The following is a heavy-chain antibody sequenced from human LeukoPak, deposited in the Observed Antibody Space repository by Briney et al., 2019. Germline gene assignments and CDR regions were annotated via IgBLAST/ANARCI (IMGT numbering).Heavy chain of an antibody. V-gene: IGHV1-8*01. Sequence: ASVKVSCKASGYTFTSYDINWVRQATGQGLEWMGWMNPNSGNTGYAQKFQGRVTMTRNTSISTAYMELSSLRSEDTAVYYCARRLKSGSYFYYYYGMDVWGQGTTVTVSS. CDR2: MNPNSGNT. D-gene: IGHD1-26*01. CDR3: ARRLKSGSYFYYYYGMDV. J-gene: IGHJ6*02. CDR1: GYTFTSYD.